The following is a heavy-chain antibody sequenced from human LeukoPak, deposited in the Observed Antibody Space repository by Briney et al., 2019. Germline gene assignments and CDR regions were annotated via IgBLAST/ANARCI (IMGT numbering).Heavy chain of an antibody. CDR1: VFSFTNYW. V-gene: IGHV5-51*01. CDR2: IYPGDSDT. D-gene: IGHD5-24*01. J-gene: IGHJ4*02. Sequence: GESLKISCKASVFSFTNYWIAWVRQTPGQGLEWMGSIYPGDSDTRYNPSFQGQVTISVDKSISTAYLQWSSLKASDTAMYYCARVGSRHGYNWGDYWGLGTLVTVSS. CDR3: ARVGSRHGYNWGDY.